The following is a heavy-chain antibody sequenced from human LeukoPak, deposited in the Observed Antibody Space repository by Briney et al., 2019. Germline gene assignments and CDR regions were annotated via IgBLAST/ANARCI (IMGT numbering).Heavy chain of an antibody. J-gene: IGHJ4*02. D-gene: IGHD3-3*01. CDR1: GYTFTGYY. Sequence: ASVKVSCKASGYTFTGYYMHWVRQAPGQGLEWMGWINPNSGGTNYAQKFQGRVTMTRDTSISTAYMELSRLRSDDTAVYYCARGYDFWSGYYRPFDYWGQGTLVTVSS. V-gene: IGHV1-2*02. CDR3: ARGYDFWSGYYRPFDY. CDR2: INPNSGGT.